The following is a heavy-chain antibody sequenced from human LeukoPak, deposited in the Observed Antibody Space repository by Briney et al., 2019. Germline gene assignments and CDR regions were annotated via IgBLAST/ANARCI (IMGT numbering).Heavy chain of an antibody. J-gene: IGHJ4*02. CDR3: ARGSGGQLAQIRFDY. V-gene: IGHV4-34*01. D-gene: IGHD6-6*01. CDR1: GGSFSGYY. Sequence: PSETLSLTCAVYGGSFSGYYWSWIRQPPGKGLEWIGEINHSGSTNYNPSLKSRVTISVDTSKNQFSLKLSSVTAADMAVYYCARGSGGQLAQIRFDYWGQGTLVTVSS. CDR2: INHSGST.